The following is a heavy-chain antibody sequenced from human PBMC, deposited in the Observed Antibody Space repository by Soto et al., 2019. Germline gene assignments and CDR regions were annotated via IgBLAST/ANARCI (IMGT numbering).Heavy chain of an antibody. CDR3: AKESRGIFGVVLDY. J-gene: IGHJ4*02. D-gene: IGHD3-3*01. CDR1: GFTFSSYG. Sequence: QVQLVESGGGVVQPGRSLRLSCAASGFTFSSYGMHWVRQAPGKGLEWVAVISYDGSNKYYADSVKGRFTISRDNSKNTLYLQMHSLRAEDTAVYYCAKESRGIFGVVLDYWGQGTLVTVSS. V-gene: IGHV3-30*18. CDR2: ISYDGSNK.